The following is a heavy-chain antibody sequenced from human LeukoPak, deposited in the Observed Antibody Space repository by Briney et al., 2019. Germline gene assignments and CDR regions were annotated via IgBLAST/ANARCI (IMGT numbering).Heavy chain of an antibody. J-gene: IGHJ4*02. D-gene: IGHD5-18*01. Sequence: GGALRLSCAASGFTFSSYAMSWVRQAPGKGLEWVSAISGSGGSTYYADSVKGRFTISRDNSKNTLYLQMNSLRAEDTAVYYCAKNGYSYGYYFDYWGQGTLVTVSS. CDR3: AKNGYSYGYYFDY. CDR2: ISGSGGST. CDR1: GFTFSSYA. V-gene: IGHV3-23*01.